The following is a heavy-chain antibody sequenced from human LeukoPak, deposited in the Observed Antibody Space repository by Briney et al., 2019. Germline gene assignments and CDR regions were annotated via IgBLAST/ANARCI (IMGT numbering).Heavy chain of an antibody. V-gene: IGHV1-18*01. Sequence: ASVKVSCKASGYTFTSYGISWVQQAPGQGLEWMGWISAYNGNTNYAQKFQGRVTMTTDTSTSTAYMELRSLRSDDTAVYYCAREDHAQLDFDNWGQGTLVTVSS. CDR2: ISAYNGNT. D-gene: IGHD1-14*01. J-gene: IGHJ4*02. CDR3: AREDHAQLDFDN. CDR1: GYTFTSYG.